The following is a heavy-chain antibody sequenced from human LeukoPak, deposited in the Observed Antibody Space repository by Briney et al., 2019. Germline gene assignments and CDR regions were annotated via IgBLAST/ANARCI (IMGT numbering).Heavy chain of an antibody. J-gene: IGHJ4*02. V-gene: IGHV3-23*01. CDR2: ISGSGGST. CDR1: GFSFSSYG. CDR3: AKDAPLAYCGGDCYFFDS. Sequence: GGSLRRSCAASGFSFSSYGMSRVRQAPGKGLEWVSAISGSGGSTYYADSVKGRFTISRDNSKNTLYLQMNSLRAEDTAVYYCAKDAPLAYCGGDCYFFDSWGQGTLVTVSS. D-gene: IGHD2-21*02.